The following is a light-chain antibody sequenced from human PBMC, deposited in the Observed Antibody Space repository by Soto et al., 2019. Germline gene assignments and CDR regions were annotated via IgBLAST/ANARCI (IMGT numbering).Light chain of an antibody. J-gene: IGLJ2*01. V-gene: IGLV2-8*01. CDR2: EVN. CDR3: GSYTGSNDVV. Sequence: QSALTQPPSVSGTPGQRVSISCSGDSSTFANNYVHWYQQVPGAAPKLMIYEVNKRPSGVPDRFSGSKSGTTASLTVSGLQAEDEADYYCGSYTGSNDVVFGGGTKLTVL. CDR1: SSTFANNY.